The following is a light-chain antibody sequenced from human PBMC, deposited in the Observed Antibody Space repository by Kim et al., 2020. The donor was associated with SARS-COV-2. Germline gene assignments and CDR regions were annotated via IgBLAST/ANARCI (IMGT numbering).Light chain of an antibody. CDR1: QGISNH. Sequence: DIQLTQSPSFLSASVGDRVTITCRASQGISNHLAWYQQNPGKAPKLLIYGASTLQSGVPSRFSGSGSGTEFTLTISSLQPEDFATYSCQQFTIYPRTFSQGTKVDIK. V-gene: IGKV1-9*01. CDR3: QQFTIYPRT. CDR2: GAS. J-gene: IGKJ1*01.